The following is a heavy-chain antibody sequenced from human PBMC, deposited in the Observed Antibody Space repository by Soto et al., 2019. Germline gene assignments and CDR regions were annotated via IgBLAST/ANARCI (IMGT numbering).Heavy chain of an antibody. V-gene: IGHV3-72*01. CDR2: TRNKANSYTT. CDR3: AREFFKGFKGYYYDSQSLPGGSYYYGMDV. D-gene: IGHD3-22*01. J-gene: IGHJ6*02. CDR1: GFTFSDHY. Sequence: GGSLRLSCAASGFTFSDHYMDWVRQAPGKGLEWVGRTRNKANSYTTEYAASVKGRFTISRDDSKNSLYLQMNSLKTEDTAVYYCAREFFKGFKGYYYDSQSLPGGSYYYGMDVWGQGTTVTVSS.